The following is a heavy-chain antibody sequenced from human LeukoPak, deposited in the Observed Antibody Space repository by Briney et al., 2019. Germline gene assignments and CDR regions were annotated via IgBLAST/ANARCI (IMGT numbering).Heavy chain of an antibody. CDR3: ARDFTPEWFDIH. D-gene: IGHD3-3*01. J-gene: IGHJ4*02. Sequence: GGSLRLSCVASGLAFSSYSMHWVRQAPGKGLEWVGVISYDGGDEYYTDSVKGRFTISRDNSKNTVYLQMNSLRADDTAVYYCARDFTPEWFDIHWGQGTLVTVSS. V-gene: IGHV3-30*04. CDR2: ISYDGGDE. CDR1: GLAFSSYS.